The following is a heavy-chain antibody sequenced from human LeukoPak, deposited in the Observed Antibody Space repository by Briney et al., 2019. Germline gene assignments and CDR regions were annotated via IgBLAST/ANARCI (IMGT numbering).Heavy chain of an antibody. J-gene: IGHJ4*02. Sequence: LSGRSLRLSCAASGFTFSSYGMHWVRQAPGKGLEWVAVIWYDGSNKYYADSVKGRFTISRDNSKNTLYLQMNSLRAEDTAVYYCARDAAYSCDYGGFDYWGQGTLVTVSS. CDR3: ARDAAYSCDYGGFDY. V-gene: IGHV3-33*01. CDR1: GFTFSSYG. D-gene: IGHD4-17*01. CDR2: IWYDGSNK.